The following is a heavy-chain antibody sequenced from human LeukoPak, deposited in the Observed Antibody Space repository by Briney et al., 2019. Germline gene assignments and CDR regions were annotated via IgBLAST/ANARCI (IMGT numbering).Heavy chain of an antibody. Sequence: ASVKVSCKTSGYIFTVYYIHWVRQAPGQGLEWMGWINPNNGGTKFAQKFQGRVNLTRDTSITSAYLDLSRLTSDDTAVYYCARDRKNDYSDHNYFDPWGQGTLVTVSS. D-gene: IGHD4-17*01. CDR3: ARDRKNDYSDHNYFDP. J-gene: IGHJ5*02. V-gene: IGHV1-2*02. CDR2: INPNNGGT. CDR1: GYIFTVYY.